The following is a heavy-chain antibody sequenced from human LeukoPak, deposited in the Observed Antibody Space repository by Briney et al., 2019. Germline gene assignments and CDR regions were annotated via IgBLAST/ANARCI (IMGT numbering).Heavy chain of an antibody. V-gene: IGHV2-70*11. CDR2: IDWDDDK. D-gene: IGHD3-10*01. J-gene: IGHJ4*02. CDR1: VFSLSTSGMC. Sequence: QSGPALVKPTQTLTLICTFSVFSLSTSGMCVSWIRQPPGKALEWLARIDWDDDKYYSTSLKTRLTISKDTSKNQVVLTMTNMDPVDTATYYCARITMVRGAMGGFDYWGQGTLVTVSS. CDR3: ARITMVRGAMGGFDY.